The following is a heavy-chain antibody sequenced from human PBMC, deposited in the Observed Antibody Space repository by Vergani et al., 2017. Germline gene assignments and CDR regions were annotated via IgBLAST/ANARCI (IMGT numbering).Heavy chain of an antibody. CDR3: TRGWYYDSISYWAY. D-gene: IGHD3-22*01. V-gene: IGHV1-69*06. CDR1: GGTFSSNS. J-gene: IGHJ4*01. Sequence: QVQLVQSGAEVKKPGASVKVSCKASGGTFSSNSISWVRQAPGQGLEWMGRIIPIFGTTSYAQKFQGRVTMTRDTSTSTVYMELSSLRSEDTAVYYCTRGWYYDSISYWAYWGQGTLGTVSS. CDR2: IIPIFGTT.